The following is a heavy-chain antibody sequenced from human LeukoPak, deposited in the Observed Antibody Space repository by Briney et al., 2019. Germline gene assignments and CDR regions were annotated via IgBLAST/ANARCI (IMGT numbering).Heavy chain of an antibody. CDR1: GFTVSSNY. V-gene: IGHV3-53*01. D-gene: IGHD4-11*01. J-gene: IGHJ4*02. Sequence: GGSLRLSCAASGFTVSSNYMSWVRQAPGKGLEWVSVIYSGGSTYYADSVKGRFIISRDNSKNTLYLQMNSLRAEDTAVYYCARQTTVTTFDYWGQGTLVTVSS. CDR2: IYSGGST. CDR3: ARQTTVTTFDY.